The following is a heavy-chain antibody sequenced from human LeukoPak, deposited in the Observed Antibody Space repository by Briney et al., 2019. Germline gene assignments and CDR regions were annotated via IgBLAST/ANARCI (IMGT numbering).Heavy chain of an antibody. D-gene: IGHD3-3*01. V-gene: IGHV3-23*01. CDR3: AKDRGYDFWSGYYEGWFDP. Sequence: GGSLRLSCAASGFTFSSYAMSWVRQAPGKGLEWVSAISGSGGSTYYADSVKGRFTISRDNSKNTLYPQTNSLRAEDTAVYYCAKDRGYDFWSGYYEGWFDPWGQGTLVTVSS. J-gene: IGHJ5*02. CDR1: GFTFSSYA. CDR2: ISGSGGST.